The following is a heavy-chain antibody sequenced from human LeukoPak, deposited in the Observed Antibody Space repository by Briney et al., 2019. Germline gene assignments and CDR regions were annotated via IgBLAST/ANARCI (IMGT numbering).Heavy chain of an antibody. J-gene: IGHJ4*02. CDR3: ARGVVGSGSYYNPSGDYFDY. Sequence: SETLSLTCTVSGGSISSYYWSWIRQPPGKGLEWIGYIYYSGSTNYNPSLKSRVTISVDTSKNQFSLKLSSVTAADTAVYYCARGVVGSGSYYNPSGDYFDYRGQGTLVTVSS. D-gene: IGHD3-10*01. CDR2: IYYSGST. V-gene: IGHV4-59*01. CDR1: GGSISSYY.